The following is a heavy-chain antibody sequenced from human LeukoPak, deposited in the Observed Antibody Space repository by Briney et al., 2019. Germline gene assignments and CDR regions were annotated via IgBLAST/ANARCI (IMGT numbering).Heavy chain of an antibody. Sequence: GGSLRLSCAASGFTFSSYAMHWVRQAPGKGLEDVSAISSNGGSTYYANAVKGRFTISRDNSKNTLYLQMGSLRAEDMAVYYCARGNIVVVPAAIQYWGQGTLVTVSS. J-gene: IGHJ4*02. V-gene: IGHV3-64*01. CDR2: ISSNGGST. CDR3: ARGNIVVVPAAIQY. CDR1: GFTFSSYA. D-gene: IGHD2-2*02.